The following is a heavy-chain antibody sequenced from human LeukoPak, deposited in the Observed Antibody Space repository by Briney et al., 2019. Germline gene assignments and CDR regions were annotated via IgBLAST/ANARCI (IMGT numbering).Heavy chain of an antibody. CDR1: GFTFSNYA. CDR2: MSGLGGST. J-gene: IGHJ4*02. V-gene: IGHV3-23*01. D-gene: IGHD3-16*02. Sequence: GGSLRLSCAASGFTFSNYAMSWVRQAPGKGLEWVSGMSGLGGSTFYADSVKGRFTIARDNSRNTLYLQMNRLRAEDTAVYYSSKAPTGGLITFGGVNVIPAFFGYWGQGTLV. CDR3: SKAPTGGLITFGGVNVIPAFFGY.